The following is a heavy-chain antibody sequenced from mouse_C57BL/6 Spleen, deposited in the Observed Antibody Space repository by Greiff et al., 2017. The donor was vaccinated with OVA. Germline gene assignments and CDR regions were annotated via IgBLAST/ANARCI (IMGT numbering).Heavy chain of an antibody. V-gene: IGHV1-52*01. Sequence: QVQLQQPGAGLVRPGSSVKLSCKASGYTFTSYWMHWVKQRPIQGLEWIGNIDPSDSETHYNQKFKDKATLTVDKSSSTAYMQLSSLTSEDSAVYYCAREEDGYLYYAMDYWGQGTSVTVSS. CDR3: AREEDGYLYYAMDY. CDR1: GYTFTSYW. J-gene: IGHJ4*01. CDR2: IDPSDSET. D-gene: IGHD2-3*01.